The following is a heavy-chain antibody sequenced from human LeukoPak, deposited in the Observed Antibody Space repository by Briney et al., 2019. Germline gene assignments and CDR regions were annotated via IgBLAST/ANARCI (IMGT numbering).Heavy chain of an antibody. D-gene: IGHD2-21*01. V-gene: IGHV3-23*01. Sequence: GGSLRLSCAVSGFTFSRSAMSWVRQAPGKWLEWVSGIGGDSRTHYADSVKGRFTISKDTSKNMLFLQMNNLRAEDTAVYYCAKDIFRWSFHSWGQGTLVTVSS. CDR2: IGGDSRT. J-gene: IGHJ4*02. CDR3: AKDIFRWSFHS. CDR1: GFTFSRSA.